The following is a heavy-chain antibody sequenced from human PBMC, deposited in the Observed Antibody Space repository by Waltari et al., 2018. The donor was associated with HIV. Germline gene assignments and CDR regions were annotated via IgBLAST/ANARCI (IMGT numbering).Heavy chain of an antibody. D-gene: IGHD5-12*01. CDR1: GFSFSTYA. Sequence: EVHVLESGGGLVQPGGSLRLSCGVSGFSFSTYAMSWVRKGPGKGLEGISVISDRGDNTYYAESVKGRFVISRDNSNNTLYLQLNSLRAEDTAVYHCARGGWTRSSWFDPWGQGTLVTVSS. V-gene: IGHV3-23*01. CDR2: ISDRGDNT. CDR3: ARGGWTRSSWFDP. J-gene: IGHJ5*02.